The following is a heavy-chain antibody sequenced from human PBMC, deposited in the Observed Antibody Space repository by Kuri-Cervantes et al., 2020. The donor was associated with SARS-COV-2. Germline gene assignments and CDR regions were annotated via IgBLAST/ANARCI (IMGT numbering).Heavy chain of an antibody. V-gene: IGHV3-48*04. J-gene: IGHJ4*02. CDR3: AREFFGVVNGYFDY. Sequence: GGSLRLSCAASGFIFSSHSMNWVRQAPGKGLEWVSYISSSSSTIYYADSVKGRFTISRDNAKNSLYLQMNSLRAEDTAVYYCAREFFGVVNGYFDYWGQGTLVTVSS. D-gene: IGHD3-3*01. CDR2: ISSSSSTI. CDR1: GFIFSSHS.